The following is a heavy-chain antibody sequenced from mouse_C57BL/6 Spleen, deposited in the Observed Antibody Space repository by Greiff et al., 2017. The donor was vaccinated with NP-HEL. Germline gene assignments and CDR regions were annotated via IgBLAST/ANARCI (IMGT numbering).Heavy chain of an antibody. Sequence: QVQLQQPGTELVKPGASVQLSCTASGYTFPSYWMPWVKPRPGQGLEWIGNINPSNGGPNYNEKFQSKATLTVDKSSSTAYMQLSSLTSEDAAVYYCAKLTAVVAACWYCEVWGRGTTVTVSS. CDR3: AKLTAVVAACWYCEV. D-gene: IGHD1-1*01. CDR2: INPSNGGP. J-gene: IGHJ1*03. V-gene: IGHV1-53*01. CDR1: GYTFPSYW.